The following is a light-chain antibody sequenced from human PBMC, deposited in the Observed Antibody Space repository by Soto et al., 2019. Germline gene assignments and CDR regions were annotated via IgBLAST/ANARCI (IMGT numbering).Light chain of an antibody. CDR3: QQRSNFPT. CDR1: QSVSSS. CDR2: DAS. V-gene: IGKV3-11*01. Sequence: EIVMAQSPATLSVSPGQRVTRSCRASQSVSSSLAWYQQKPGQAPRLLIYDASNRATGIPARFSGSGSGTDFTLTISSLEPEDFAVYYCQQRSNFPTFGQGTRLEIK. J-gene: IGKJ5*01.